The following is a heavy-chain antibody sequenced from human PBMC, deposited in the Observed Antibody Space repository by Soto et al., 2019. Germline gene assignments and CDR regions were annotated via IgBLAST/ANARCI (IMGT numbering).Heavy chain of an antibody. Sequence: PGGSLRLSCAASGFTFSSYGMHWVRQAPGKGLEWVAVISYDGSNKYYADSVKGRFTISRDNSKNTLYLQMNSLRAEDTAVYYCAKFAVDRGDAFDIWGQGTMVTVSS. J-gene: IGHJ3*02. CDR3: AKFAVDRGDAFDI. CDR1: GFTFSSYG. V-gene: IGHV3-30*18. D-gene: IGHD3-22*01. CDR2: ISYDGSNK.